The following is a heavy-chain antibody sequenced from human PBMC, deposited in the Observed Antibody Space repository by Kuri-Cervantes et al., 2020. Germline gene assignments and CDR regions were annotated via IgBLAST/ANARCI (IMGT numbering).Heavy chain of an antibody. J-gene: IGHJ4*01. CDR3: ARIFEH. CDR1: GFTFSSYE. Sequence: GGSLRLSCTASGFTFSSYEMNWVRQAPGKGLEWVSYISSSGSTITYSDSVKGRFAISRDNAKNSLYLDMSSLRAEDTALYYCARIFEHWGQGSLVTVSS. V-gene: IGHV3-48*03. CDR2: ISSSGSTI.